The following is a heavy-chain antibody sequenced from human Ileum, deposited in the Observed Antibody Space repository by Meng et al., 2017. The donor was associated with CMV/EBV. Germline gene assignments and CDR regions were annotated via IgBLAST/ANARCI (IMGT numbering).Heavy chain of an antibody. CDR2: ISASGTTI. CDR3: ARDGLGGTVIDNWFDP. J-gene: IGHJ5*02. CDR1: GFTFSDYY. Sequence: GESLKISCAASGFTFSDYYMRWIRQAPGKGLEWISYISASGTTIYYVASVKGRFTISRDNTQNSLYLQMNSLRAEDTAVYYCARDGLGGTVIDNWFDPWGQGTLVTVSS. D-gene: IGHD3-16*02. V-gene: IGHV3-11*04.